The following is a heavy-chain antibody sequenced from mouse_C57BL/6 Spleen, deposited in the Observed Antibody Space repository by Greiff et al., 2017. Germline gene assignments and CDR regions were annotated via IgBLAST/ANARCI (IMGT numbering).Heavy chain of an antibody. CDR1: GYTFTSYW. D-gene: IGHD1-1*01. CDR3: ARSGDYGSSYDAMDY. Sequence: VQLQQPGAELVKPGASVKLSCKASGYTFTSYWMQWVKQRPGQGLEWIGEIDPSDSYTNYNQKFKGKATLTVDTSSSTAYMQLSSLTSEDSAVYYCARSGDYGSSYDAMDYWGQGTSVTVSS. CDR2: IDPSDSYT. J-gene: IGHJ4*01. V-gene: IGHV1-50*01.